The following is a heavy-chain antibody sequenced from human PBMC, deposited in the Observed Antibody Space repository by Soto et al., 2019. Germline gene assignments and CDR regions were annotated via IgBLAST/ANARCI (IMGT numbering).Heavy chain of an antibody. Sequence: ETLSLTCTVSGGSISSSSYYWGWIRQPPGKGLEWIGSIYYSGSTYYNPSLKSRVTISVDTSKNQFSLKLSSVTAADTAVYYCARGGLERRYYYYGMDVWGQGTTVTVSS. V-gene: IGHV4-39*01. CDR3: ARGGLERRYYYYGMDV. D-gene: IGHD1-1*01. CDR1: GGSISSSSYY. CDR2: IYYSGST. J-gene: IGHJ6*02.